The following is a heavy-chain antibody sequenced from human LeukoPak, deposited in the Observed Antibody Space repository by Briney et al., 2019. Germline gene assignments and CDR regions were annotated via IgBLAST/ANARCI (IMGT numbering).Heavy chain of an antibody. Sequence: GGSLRLSCAASGFTFSDYYMSWIRQAPGKGLEWVSYISSSGSTIYYADSVKGRFTISRDNSRNTLYLQMNSLRTEDTAVYYCAKDLGYNDDYWGQGTLVTVSS. V-gene: IGHV3-11*04. J-gene: IGHJ4*02. CDR2: ISSSGSTI. CDR1: GFTFSDYY. CDR3: AKDLGYNDDY. D-gene: IGHD5-24*01.